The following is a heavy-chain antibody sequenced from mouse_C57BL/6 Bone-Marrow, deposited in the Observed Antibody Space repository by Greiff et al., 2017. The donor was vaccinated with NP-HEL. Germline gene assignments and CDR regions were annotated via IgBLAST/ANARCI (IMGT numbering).Heavy chain of an antibody. Sequence: EVKLMESGGGLVKPGGSLKLSCAASGFTFSDYGMHWVRQAPEKGLEWVAYISSGSSTIYYADTVKGRFTISRDNAKNPLFLQMTSLRSEYTAMYYCARLGGSFDFWGQGTTLTVSS. D-gene: IGHD3-1*01. V-gene: IGHV5-17*01. J-gene: IGHJ2*01. CDR1: GFTFSDYG. CDR3: ARLGGSFDF. CDR2: ISSGSSTI.